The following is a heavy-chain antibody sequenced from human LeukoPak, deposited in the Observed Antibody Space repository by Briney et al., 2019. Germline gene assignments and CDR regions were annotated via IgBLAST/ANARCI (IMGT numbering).Heavy chain of an antibody. CDR2: INPSGGST. CDR3: AREGGIVVVPAAIGSPDAFDI. CDR1: GYTFTSYY. Sequence: ASVKVSCKASGYTFTSYYMHWVRQAPGQGLEWMGIINPSGGSTSYAQKFQGRVTITADESTSTAYMELSSLRSEDTAVYYCAREGGIVVVPAAIGSPDAFDIWGQGTMVTVSS. J-gene: IGHJ3*02. D-gene: IGHD2-2*01. V-gene: IGHV1-46*01.